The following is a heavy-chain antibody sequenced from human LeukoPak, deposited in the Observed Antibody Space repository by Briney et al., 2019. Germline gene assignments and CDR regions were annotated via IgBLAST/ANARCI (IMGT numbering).Heavy chain of an antibody. D-gene: IGHD3-10*01. Sequence: SETLSLTCTVSGGSISSSSYYWGWIRQPPGKGLEWIASIYYSGSTYYNPSLKSRVTISVDTSKNQFSLKLSSVTAADTAVYYCASRGDYWGQGTLVTAPS. CDR1: GGSISSSSYY. CDR3: ASRGDY. V-gene: IGHV4-39*01. CDR2: IYYSGST. J-gene: IGHJ4*02.